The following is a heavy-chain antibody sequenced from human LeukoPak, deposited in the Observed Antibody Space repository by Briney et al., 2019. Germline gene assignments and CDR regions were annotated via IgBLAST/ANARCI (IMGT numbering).Heavy chain of an antibody. CDR3: AKGTYYYDSSGYAFDY. Sequence: QPGRSLRLSCAASGFTFSSYGMHWVRQAPGKGLEWVAVIWYDGSNKYYADSVKGRFTISRDNYKNTLYLQMNSLRAEDTAVYYWAKGTYYYDSSGYAFDYWGQGTLVTVSS. CDR1: GFTFSSYG. D-gene: IGHD3-22*01. CDR2: IWYDGSNK. J-gene: IGHJ4*02. V-gene: IGHV3-33*06.